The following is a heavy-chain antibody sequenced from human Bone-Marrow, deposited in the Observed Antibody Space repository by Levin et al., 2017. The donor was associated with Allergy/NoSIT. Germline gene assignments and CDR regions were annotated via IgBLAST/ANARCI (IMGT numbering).Heavy chain of an antibody. CDR3: AKDVGANLNAPHFDY. CDR1: GFPFDDYG. D-gene: IGHD4/OR15-4a*01. Sequence: PGESLKISCAASGFPFDDYGIHWVRLPPGKGLEWVSGISWNSRDIDYADSVRGRFTISRDNAKNSLYLQMTSLRAEDTALYYCAKDVGANLNAPHFDYWGQGTLVTVSS. V-gene: IGHV3-9*01. J-gene: IGHJ4*02. CDR2: ISWNSRDI.